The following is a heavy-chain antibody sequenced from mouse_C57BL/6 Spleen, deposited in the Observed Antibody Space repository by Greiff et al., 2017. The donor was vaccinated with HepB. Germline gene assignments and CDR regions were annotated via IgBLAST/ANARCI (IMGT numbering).Heavy chain of an antibody. CDR2: IRSKSSNYAT. CDR1: GFTFNTYA. V-gene: IGHV10-3*01. CDR3: VGDDGNYGGGRDYAMDY. D-gene: IGHD2-1*01. J-gene: IGHJ4*01. Sequence: EVQGVESGGGLVQPKGSLKLSCAASGFTFNTYAMHWVRQAPGKGLEWVARIRSKSSNYATYYADSVKDRFTISRDDSQSMLYLQMNNLKTEDTAMYYCVGDDGNYGGGRDYAMDYWGQGTSVTVSS.